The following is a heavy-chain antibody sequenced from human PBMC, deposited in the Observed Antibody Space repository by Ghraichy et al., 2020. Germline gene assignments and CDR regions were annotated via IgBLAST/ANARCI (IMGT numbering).Heavy chain of an antibody. Sequence: SGPTLVKPTQTLTLTCTFSGFSLSTSGMCVSWIRQPPGKALEWLARIDWDDDKYYSTSLKTRLTISKDTSKNQVVLTMTNMDPVDTATYYCARIRYDYGDLKYYYYGMDVWGQGTTVTVSS. CDR2: IDWDDDK. D-gene: IGHD4-17*01. V-gene: IGHV2-70*11. J-gene: IGHJ6*02. CDR1: GFSLSTSGMC. CDR3: ARIRYDYGDLKYYYYGMDV.